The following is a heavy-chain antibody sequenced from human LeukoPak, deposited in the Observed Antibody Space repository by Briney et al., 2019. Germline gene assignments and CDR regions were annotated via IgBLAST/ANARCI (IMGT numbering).Heavy chain of an antibody. Sequence: GGSLRLSCAASGFTFSSYGMHWVRQAPGKGLEWVAVISYDGSNKYYADSVKGRFTISRDNAKNSLYLQMNSLRAEDTAVYYCARAIPWGYFDYWGQGTLVTVSS. CDR2: ISYDGSNK. V-gene: IGHV3-30*03. CDR3: ARAIPWGYFDY. CDR1: GFTFSSYG. D-gene: IGHD3-16*01. J-gene: IGHJ4*02.